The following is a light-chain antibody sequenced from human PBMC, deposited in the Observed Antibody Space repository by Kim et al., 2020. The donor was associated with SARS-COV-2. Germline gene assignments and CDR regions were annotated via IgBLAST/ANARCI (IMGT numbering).Light chain of an antibody. V-gene: IGLV2-8*01. J-gene: IGLJ3*02. Sequence: QSALTQPPSASGSPGQSVTISCTGTSSDLGGYNYVSWYQHHPGKAPKLMIYEVSNRPSGVPDRFSGSKSGNTASLTVSGLQAEDEADYYCSSYAGSNTWVFGGGTQLTVL. CDR3: SSYAGSNTWV. CDR1: SSDLGGYNY. CDR2: EVS.